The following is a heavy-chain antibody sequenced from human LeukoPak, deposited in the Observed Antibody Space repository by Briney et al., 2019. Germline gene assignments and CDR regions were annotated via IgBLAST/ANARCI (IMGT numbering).Heavy chain of an antibody. Sequence: GGSVRVSCVASGFSFRGHWMNWVRQPPGTGLEWVGNIKADGSERYYVDSVKGRFTSSRDGAKRTVDLQVDNVRAEDTAIYYCAYRNNFEYWGQGALVTVSS. CDR1: GFSFRGHW. D-gene: IGHD1-26*01. J-gene: IGHJ4*02. V-gene: IGHV3-7*05. CDR2: IKADGSER. CDR3: AYRNNFEY.